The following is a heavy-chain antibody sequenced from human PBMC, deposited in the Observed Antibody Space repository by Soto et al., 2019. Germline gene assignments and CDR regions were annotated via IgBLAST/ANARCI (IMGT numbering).Heavy chain of an antibody. D-gene: IGHD2-21*02. CDR3: ARSIVVVTALDY. V-gene: IGHV1-3*05. Sequence: QVQLVQSGAEEKKPGASVKVSCKASGYTFTSYAMHWVRQAPGQRLEWMGWINAGNGNTKYSQKFQGRVTITRDTSASTAYMELSSLRSEDTAVCYCARSIVVVTALDYWRQGTLVTVSS. J-gene: IGHJ4*02. CDR2: INAGNGNT. CDR1: GYTFTSYA.